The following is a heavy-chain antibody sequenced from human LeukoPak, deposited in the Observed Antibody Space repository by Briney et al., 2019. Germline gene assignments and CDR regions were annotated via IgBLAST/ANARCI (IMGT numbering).Heavy chain of an antibody. CDR3: ARALPHRHCSSTSCYGYYFDY. CDR2: IYFRVGT. CDR1: LGSTTIGGYY. J-gene: IGHJ4*02. D-gene: IGHD2-2*01. V-gene: IGHV4-31*03. Sequence: LETPSLTPTLSLGSTTIGGYYTSWIHQHPRNGLECIVYIYFRVGTPYTPPLKRRVTISEDTSKNHFSLKLSAVTPANTPVYFCARALPHRHCSSTSCYGYYFDYWGQGTLVTASS.